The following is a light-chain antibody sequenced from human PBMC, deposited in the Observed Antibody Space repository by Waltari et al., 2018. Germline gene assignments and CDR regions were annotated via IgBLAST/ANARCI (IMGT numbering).Light chain of an antibody. CDR3: TSRDSSGNLVV. J-gene: IGLJ2*01. CDR1: SLRSYY. Sequence: SSELTQDPAVSVALGQTVRITCQGDSLRSYYASWYQQKPGQAPVLVIYGKNNRPSGSPNRFSGSSSGNTASLTITGAQAEDEADYYCTSRDSSGNLVVFGGGTKLTVL. V-gene: IGLV3-19*01. CDR2: GKN.